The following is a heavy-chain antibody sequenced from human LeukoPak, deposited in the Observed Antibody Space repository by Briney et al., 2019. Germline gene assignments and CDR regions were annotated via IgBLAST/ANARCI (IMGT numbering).Heavy chain of an antibody. V-gene: IGHV3-73*01. J-gene: IGHJ4*02. CDR2: IRSKANSYAK. Sequence: GGSLRLSCAASGFTFSGSAMHWVRQASGKGLEWVGRIRSKANSYAKAYAASVKGRFTISRDDSKNTAYLQMNSLKTEDTAVYYCTTSGSYYVMQSEMFEYWGQGTRVTVSS. CDR1: GFTFSGSA. CDR3: TTSGSYYVMQSEMFEY. D-gene: IGHD1-26*01.